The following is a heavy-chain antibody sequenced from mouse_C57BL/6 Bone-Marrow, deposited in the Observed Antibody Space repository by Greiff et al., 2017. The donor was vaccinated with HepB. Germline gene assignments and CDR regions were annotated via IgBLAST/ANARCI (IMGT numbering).Heavy chain of an antibody. V-gene: IGHV5-12*01. CDR2: ISNGGGST. J-gene: IGHJ3*01. Sequence: EVHLVESGGGLVQPGGSLKLSCAASGFTFSDYYMYWVRQTPEKRLEWVAYISNGGGSTYYPDTVKGRFTISRDNAKNTLYLQMSRLKSEDTAMYYCARGTMVTTGVFAYWGQGTLVTVSA. CDR3: ARGTMVTTGVFAY. CDR1: GFTFSDYY. D-gene: IGHD2-2*01.